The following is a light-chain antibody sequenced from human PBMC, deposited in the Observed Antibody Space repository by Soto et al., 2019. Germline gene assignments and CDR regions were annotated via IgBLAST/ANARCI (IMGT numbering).Light chain of an antibody. V-gene: IGKV3-20*01. J-gene: IGKJ5*01. CDR2: GAS. CDR1: QSVSSSY. Sequence: EIVLTQSPVTLSLSPGVRATLSCRASQSVSSSYLAWYQQKPGQAPRLLIYGASSRATGIPDRFSGSGSGTDFTLTISRLEPEDFAVYYCQQYDSSPITFGQGTRLEIK. CDR3: QQYDSSPIT.